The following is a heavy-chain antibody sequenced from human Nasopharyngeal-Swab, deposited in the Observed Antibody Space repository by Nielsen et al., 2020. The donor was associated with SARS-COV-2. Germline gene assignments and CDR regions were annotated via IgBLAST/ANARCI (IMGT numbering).Heavy chain of an antibody. CDR2: TSYDGSNE. D-gene: IGHD2-15*01. J-gene: IGHJ3*02. V-gene: IGHV3-30-3*01. CDR3: ARDWQDIVVVVADSGAFDI. Sequence: GGSLRLSCAASGFTFSSYAMHWVRQAPGKGLEWVAVTSYDGSNEYYADSVKGRFTISRDNAKNSLYLQMNSLRAEDTAVYYCARDWQDIVVVVADSGAFDIWGQGTMVTVSS. CDR1: GFTFSSYA.